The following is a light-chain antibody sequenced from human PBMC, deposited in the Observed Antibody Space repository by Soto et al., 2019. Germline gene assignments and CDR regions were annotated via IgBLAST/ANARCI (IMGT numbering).Light chain of an antibody. CDR1: QSLLQSNGYSY. J-gene: IGKJ2*01. CDR3: MQALETPYT. CDR2: LGS. V-gene: IGKV2-28*01. Sequence: DIVMTQSPLSLPVTPGGPASISCRSSQSLLQSNGYSYVDWYLQKPGQSTQLLIFLGSNRASGVPDRFSGSGSSTDFTLKISRVEAEDVGTYYCMQALETPYTFGQGTKLETK.